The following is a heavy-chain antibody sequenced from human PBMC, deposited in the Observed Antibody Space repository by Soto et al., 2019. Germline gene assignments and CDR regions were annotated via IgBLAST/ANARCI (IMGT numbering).Heavy chain of an antibody. CDR1: GGSMSSVGYS. CDR3: ARVPGL. V-gene: IGHV4-30-2*01. J-gene: IGHJ2*01. Sequence: QLQLQESGSGLVKPSQTLSLTCAVSGGSMSSVGYSWSWIRQPPGKGLEWIGYIYHSGNTYYNQSLKSRVTISVDRSTTQFSLKLSAVTAAATAVYYCARVPGLWGRGTLVTVSS. CDR2: IYHSGNT.